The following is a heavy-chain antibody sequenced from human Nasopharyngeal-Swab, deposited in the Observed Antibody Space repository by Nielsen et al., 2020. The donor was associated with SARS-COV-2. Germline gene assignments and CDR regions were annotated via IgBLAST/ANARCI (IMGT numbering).Heavy chain of an antibody. V-gene: IGHV3-74*01. Sequence: GGSLRLSCAASGFTFSSYWMHWVRQAPGKGLVWVSRINSDGSSTSYADSVKGRFTISRDNSKNTLYLQMNSLRAEDTAVYYCAKDLGIVVVPAARGLFDYWGQGTLVTVSS. D-gene: IGHD2-2*03. CDR3: AKDLGIVVVPAARGLFDY. CDR2: INSDGSST. J-gene: IGHJ4*02. CDR1: GFTFSSYW.